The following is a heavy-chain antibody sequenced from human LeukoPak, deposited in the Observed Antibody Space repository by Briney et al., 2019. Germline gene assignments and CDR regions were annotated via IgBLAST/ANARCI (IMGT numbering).Heavy chain of an antibody. V-gene: IGHV1-69*06. CDR2: IIPIFGTA. Sequence: SVKVSCKASGGTFSSYAISWVRQAPGQGLEWMGGIIPIFGTANYAQKFQGRVTITADKSTSTAYMELSSLRSEDTAVYYCASTSIGIQLWLLDYWGQGTLVTVSS. CDR3: ASTSIGIQLWLLDY. D-gene: IGHD5-18*01. CDR1: GGTFSSYA. J-gene: IGHJ4*02.